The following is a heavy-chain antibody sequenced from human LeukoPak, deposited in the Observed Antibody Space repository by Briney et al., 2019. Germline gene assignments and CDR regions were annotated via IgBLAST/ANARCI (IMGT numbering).Heavy chain of an antibody. Sequence: SETLSLTCAVYGGSFSGYYWSWIRQPPGKGLEWIGEINHSGSTNYNPSLKSRVTISLDTSKNQFSLNLNSVTAADTAVYYCARHSYSGYDRLFDYWGQGTLVTVSS. J-gene: IGHJ4*02. D-gene: IGHD5-12*01. CDR3: ARHSYSGYDRLFDY. CDR1: GGSFSGYY. CDR2: INHSGST. V-gene: IGHV4-34*01.